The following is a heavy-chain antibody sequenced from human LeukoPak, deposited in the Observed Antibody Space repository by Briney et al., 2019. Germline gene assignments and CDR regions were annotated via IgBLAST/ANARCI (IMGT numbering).Heavy chain of an antibody. CDR3: ARSGQGRYFDY. J-gene: IGHJ4*02. CDR2: ISYDGSNK. D-gene: IGHD6-25*01. Sequence: HPGGSLRLSCAASGFTFSSYAMHWVRQAPGKGLEWVAVISYDGSNKYYADSVKGRFTISRDNSKNTLYLQMNSLRAEDTAVYYCARSGQGRYFDYWGQGTLVTVSS. CDR1: GFTFSSYA. V-gene: IGHV3-30-3*01.